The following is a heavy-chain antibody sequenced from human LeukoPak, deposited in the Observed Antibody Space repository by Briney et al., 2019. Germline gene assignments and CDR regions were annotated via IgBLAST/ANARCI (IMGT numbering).Heavy chain of an antibody. V-gene: IGHV1-69*04. D-gene: IGHD6-19*01. Sequence: ASVKVSCKASGGTFSSYAISWLRQAPGQGLEWMGRIIPILGIANYAQKFQGRVTITADKSTSTAYMELSSLRSEDTAVYYCARKGEQWLSDAFDIWGQGTMVTVSS. CDR3: ARKGEQWLSDAFDI. J-gene: IGHJ3*02. CDR1: GGTFSSYA. CDR2: IIPILGIA.